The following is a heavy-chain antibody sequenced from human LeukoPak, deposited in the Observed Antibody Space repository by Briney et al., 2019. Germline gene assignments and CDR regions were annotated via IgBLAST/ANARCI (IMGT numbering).Heavy chain of an antibody. Sequence: GESLKISCKGSGYSFTSYWIGWVRQMPGKGLEWMGIIYPGDSDTRYSPSFQGQVTISADKSISTAYLQWSGLKASDTAMYHCARLSSGWPDAFDIWGQGTMVTVSS. CDR1: GYSFTSYW. V-gene: IGHV5-51*01. J-gene: IGHJ3*02. CDR2: IYPGDSDT. CDR3: ARLSSGWPDAFDI. D-gene: IGHD6-19*01.